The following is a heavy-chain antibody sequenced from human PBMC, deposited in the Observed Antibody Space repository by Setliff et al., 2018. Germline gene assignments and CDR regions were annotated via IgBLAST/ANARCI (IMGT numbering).Heavy chain of an antibody. D-gene: IGHD7-27*01. CDR3: AGVHWTTNWFLHY. CDR2: IFHDGRDI. V-gene: IGHV3-30*03. CDR1: GFAFDSYA. J-gene: IGHJ4*01. Sequence: GGPLRLSCAASGFAFDSYAMHWVRQAPGKGLEWVAIIFHDGRDIYYGDSVQGRFAISRDNSKNTLYLQMNSLRSDDTAVYYCAGVHWTTNWFLHYWGQGTLVTVSS.